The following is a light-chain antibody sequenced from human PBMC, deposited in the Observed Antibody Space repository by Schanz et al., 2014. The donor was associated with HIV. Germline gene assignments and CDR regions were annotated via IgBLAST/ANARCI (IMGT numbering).Light chain of an antibody. CDR1: SNDVGGYNF. Sequence: QSALTQPASVSGSPGQSITISCTGTSNDVGGYNFVSWYQQHPGKAPKLMIYDVSNRPSGVSNRFSGSKSGNTASLTISGLQAEDEADYYCSSYRSGSPLWVFGGGTKLTVL. CDR3: SSYRSGSPLWV. J-gene: IGLJ3*02. CDR2: DVS. V-gene: IGLV2-14*03.